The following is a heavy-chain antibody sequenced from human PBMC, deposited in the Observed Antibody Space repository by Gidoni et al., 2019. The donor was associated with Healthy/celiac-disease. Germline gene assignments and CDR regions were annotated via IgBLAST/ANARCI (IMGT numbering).Heavy chain of an antibody. CDR1: GSTLDESA. CDR2: ISWNSGSI. V-gene: IGHV3-9*01. D-gene: IGHD5-12*01. CDR3: AKDTQDIVATSGAFDI. Sequence: EVQLVESGGGLVQPGRSLRLSCAAYGSTLDESAMLWGRQTPGKGLEWVSGISWNSGSIGYADSVMGRFTISRDNAKNSLYLQMNSLSAEDTALYYCAKDTQDIVATSGAFDIWGQGTMVTVSS. J-gene: IGHJ3*02.